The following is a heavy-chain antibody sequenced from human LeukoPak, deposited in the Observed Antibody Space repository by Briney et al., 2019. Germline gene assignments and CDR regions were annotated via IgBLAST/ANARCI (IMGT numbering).Heavy chain of an antibody. CDR1: VFTFRSYA. J-gene: IGHJ4*02. D-gene: IGHD3-22*01. CDR3: AKGSSYDSSSSFYFDY. CDR2: ISGSGDNT. Sequence: GGSLRLSCGASVFTFRSYAMSWVRQAPGRGREGVSGISGSGDNTYYADSVEGRFTIPRDNSKNTLYVQVNSLGTEHTAAYYCAKGSSYDSSSSFYFDYWGQGTLVIVS. V-gene: IGHV3-23*01.